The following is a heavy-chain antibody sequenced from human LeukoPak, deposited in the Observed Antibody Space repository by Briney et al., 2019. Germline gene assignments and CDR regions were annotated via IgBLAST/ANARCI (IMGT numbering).Heavy chain of an antibody. CDR3: ANSGYNRFDY. CDR1: GFTFSSYV. D-gene: IGHD5-24*01. Sequence: GGSLRLSCAASGFTFSSYVMSWGRQAPGKGLEWVSAISGSGSTYYADSVKGRFTISRDNSKNTLYLQMNSLRAEDTAVYYCANSGYNRFDYWGQGTLVTVSS. CDR2: ISGSGST. J-gene: IGHJ4*02. V-gene: IGHV3-23*01.